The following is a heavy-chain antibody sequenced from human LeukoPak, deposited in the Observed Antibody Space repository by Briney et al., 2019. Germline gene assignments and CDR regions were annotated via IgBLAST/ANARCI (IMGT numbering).Heavy chain of an antibody. V-gene: IGHV3-30*04. CDR1: GFTFIIYT. CDR3: ATDYAEDY. D-gene: IGHD4-17*01. J-gene: IGHJ4*02. Sequence: GGSLRLSCAASGFTFIIYTMHWVRQAPGKGLEWVAVMTYDGTETHYADSVKGRFTISRDNSKNTLFLQMNSLRPEDTAVYYCATDYAEDYWGQGTLVTVSS. CDR2: MTYDGTET.